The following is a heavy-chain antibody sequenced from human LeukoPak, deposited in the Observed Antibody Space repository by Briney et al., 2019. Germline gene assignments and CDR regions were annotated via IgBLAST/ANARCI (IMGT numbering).Heavy chain of an antibody. V-gene: IGHV3-30*02. J-gene: IGHJ4*02. D-gene: IGHD2-21*01. CDR3: TKDTGEGDF. CDR2: IGIDGSDE. Sequence: PGGSLRLSCAKSGFTFSIYGMHWVRQFPGKGLEWVAFIGIDGSDEEYVDSVKGRFTISRDNSKNTLYLQMKNLRLEDTAMYYCTKDTGEGDFWGQGTLVTVSS. CDR1: GFTFSIYG.